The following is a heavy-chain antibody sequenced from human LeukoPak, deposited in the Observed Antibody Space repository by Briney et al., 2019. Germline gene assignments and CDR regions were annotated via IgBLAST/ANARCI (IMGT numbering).Heavy chain of an antibody. CDR3: ARELYYYDSSGYHNDN. V-gene: IGHV4-34*01. CDR1: GGSFSGYY. D-gene: IGHD3-22*01. Sequence: SETLSLTCAVYGGSFSGYYWSWIRQPPGKGLEWIGEINHSGSTNYNPSLKSRVTISVDTSKNQFSLKRSSVTAADTAVYYCARELYYYDSSGYHNDNWGQGTLVTVSS. CDR2: INHSGST. J-gene: IGHJ4*02.